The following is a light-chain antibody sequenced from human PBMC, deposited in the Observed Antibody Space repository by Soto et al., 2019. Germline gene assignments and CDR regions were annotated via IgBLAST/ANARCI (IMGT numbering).Light chain of an antibody. CDR3: QQTYSTPQP. CDR1: QGISSW. J-gene: IGKJ5*01. V-gene: IGKV1-12*01. Sequence: DIQMTQSPSSVSASVGDIVTITCRASQGISSWLAWYQQKPGKAPKLMINIASSLQSGVPSRFSGSGSGTDFTLTISNVQPEDFATYYCQQTYSTPQPLGQGTRLEIK. CDR2: IAS.